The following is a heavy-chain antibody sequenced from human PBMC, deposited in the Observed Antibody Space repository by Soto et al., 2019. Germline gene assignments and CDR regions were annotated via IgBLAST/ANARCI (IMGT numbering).Heavy chain of an antibody. J-gene: IGHJ4*02. Sequence: TLSLTCSVSGVSLTSGTYYWSWIRQHPGKGLEWIGYIFYSGSTDYNPSLKSRVNISVDTSKNQFSLKLSSVTAADTAVDYCGSTEDFFNYWGQGTRVTVSS. V-gene: IGHV4-31*03. CDR3: GSTEDFFNY. CDR2: IFYSGST. CDR1: GVSLTSGTYY.